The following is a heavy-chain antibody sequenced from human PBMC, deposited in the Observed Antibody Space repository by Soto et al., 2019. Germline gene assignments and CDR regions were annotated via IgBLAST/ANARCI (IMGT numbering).Heavy chain of an antibody. CDR1: GYTFTSYG. J-gene: IGHJ6*03. V-gene: IGHV1-18*01. CDR3: ATVAWGTYYMDV. D-gene: IGHD3-16*01. Sequence: ASVKVSCKASGYTFTSYGISWVRQAPGQGLEWMGWISAYNGNTNYAQKLQGRVTMTSDTSTSTAYMDLRSLRSDDTAVYYCATVAWGTYYMDVWGKGTTVTVSS. CDR2: ISAYNGNT.